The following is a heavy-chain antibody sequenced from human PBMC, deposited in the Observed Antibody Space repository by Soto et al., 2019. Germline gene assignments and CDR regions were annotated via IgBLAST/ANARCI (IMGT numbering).Heavy chain of an antibody. CDR2: ISQSAGGNT. D-gene: IGHD1-7*01. J-gene: IGHJ4*02. Sequence: LRLSCAASGFTFDDYAMHWVRQAPGKGLDWVSAISQSAGGNTYYADSVKGRFTISRDDSTNTLYLQMDSLRPEDTAQYYCAGWNYDYWGQGTQVTVSS. CDR1: GFTFDDYA. V-gene: IGHV3-23*01. CDR3: AGWNYDY.